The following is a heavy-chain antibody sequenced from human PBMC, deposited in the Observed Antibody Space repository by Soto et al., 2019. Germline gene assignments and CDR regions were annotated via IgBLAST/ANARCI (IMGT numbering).Heavy chain of an antibody. V-gene: IGHV4-34*01. CDR3: ARGYDTALAPIF. CDR1: GGSFSSYH. CDR2: INHLTTT. Sequence: SETLSLTCAVYGGSFSSYHWSWIRQTPGKGLEWIGEINHLTTTNYNPSLKSRVIISLDTPKNQFPLKLSSVTAADTAVYYCARGYDTALAPIFWGQGILVTVSS. J-gene: IGHJ4*02. D-gene: IGHD5-18*01.